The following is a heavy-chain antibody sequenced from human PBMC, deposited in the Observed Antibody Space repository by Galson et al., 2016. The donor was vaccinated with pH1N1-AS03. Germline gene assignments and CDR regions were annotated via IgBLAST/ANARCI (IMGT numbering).Heavy chain of an antibody. J-gene: IGHJ4*02. D-gene: IGHD6-19*01. CDR1: GFTFSSYS. V-gene: IGHV3-48*02. CDR2: ISSSSSTI. Sequence: SLRLSCAATGFTFSSYSMNWVRQAPGKGLEWVSYISSSSSTIYYADSVKGRFTISRDNAKNSLYLQMNSLRDEDTAVYYCARELHYGWLVPGYWGQGTLVTVSS. CDR3: ARELHYGWLVPGY.